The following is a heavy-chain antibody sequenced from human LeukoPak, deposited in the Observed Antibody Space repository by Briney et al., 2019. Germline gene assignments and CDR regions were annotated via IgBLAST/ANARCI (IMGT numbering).Heavy chain of an antibody. J-gene: IGHJ4*02. CDR1: GFTFSSFW. CDR2: INSVGSST. CDR3: ARERTSGRGAFDF. V-gene: IGHV3-74*01. D-gene: IGHD6-19*01. Sequence: PGGSLRLPCAASGFTFSSFWMHWVRQAPGKGLVWVSRINSVGSSTSYADSVKGRFTISRDNAKNTLYLQMNSLRAEDTAVYYCARERTSGRGAFDFWGQGTLVTVSS.